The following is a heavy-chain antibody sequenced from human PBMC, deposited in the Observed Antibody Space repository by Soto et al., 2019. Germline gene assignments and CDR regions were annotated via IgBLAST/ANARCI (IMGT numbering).Heavy chain of an antibody. D-gene: IGHD2-21*02. CDR1: GFNFSNHW. CDR2: ITSDGKSK. J-gene: IGHJ5*02. Sequence: GSLRLSCAASGFNFSNHWMHWVRQRPAEGLVWVSRITSDGKSKAYAESVKGRFAISRDNAKNTLYLQMNGLTAEDAAVYYCARESGDWPLNWFDPWGQGTLVTVSS. CDR3: ARESGDWPLNWFDP. V-gene: IGHV3-74*01.